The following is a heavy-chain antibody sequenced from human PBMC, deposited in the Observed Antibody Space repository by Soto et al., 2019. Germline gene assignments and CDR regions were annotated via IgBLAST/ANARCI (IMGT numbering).Heavy chain of an antibody. J-gene: IGHJ6*04. Sequence: EVQLVESGGGLVQPGGSLRLSCAASGFTLSGRSMHWVRQAPGKGLVWVSGIDNAGTDSTYADSVKGRFTSSRDNAKNMLYLQMNSLRVEDRAVYYCARGWFGPGVWGKGTTVTVSS. D-gene: IGHD3-10*01. CDR3: ARGWFGPGV. CDR1: GFTLSGRS. CDR2: IDNAGTDS. V-gene: IGHV3-74*01.